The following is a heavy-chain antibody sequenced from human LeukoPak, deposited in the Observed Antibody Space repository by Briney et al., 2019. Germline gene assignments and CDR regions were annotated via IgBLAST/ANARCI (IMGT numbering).Heavy chain of an antibody. CDR3: AKDISSSWYGDYFDY. Sequence: GGSLRLSCAASGCTFSSYGMHWVRQAPGKGLEWVAFIRYDGSNKYYADSVKGRFTISRDNSKNTLYLQMNSLRAEDTAVYYCAKDISSSWYGDYFDYWGQGTLVTVSS. D-gene: IGHD6-13*01. CDR2: IRYDGSNK. CDR1: GCTFSSYG. J-gene: IGHJ4*02. V-gene: IGHV3-30*02.